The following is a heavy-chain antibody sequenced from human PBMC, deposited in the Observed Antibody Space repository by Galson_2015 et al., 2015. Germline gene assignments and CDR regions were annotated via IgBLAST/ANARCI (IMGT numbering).Heavy chain of an antibody. CDR3: AKRDRQLDRRGFAN. J-gene: IGHJ4*02. V-gene: IGHV4-4*02. CDR2: IYHSGST. Sequence: ETLSLTCAVSGGSISSSNWWSWVRQPPGKGLEWIGEIYHSGSTNYNPSLKSRVTISVDKSKNQFSLKLSSVTAADTAVYYCAKRDRQLDRRGFANWGQGTLVTVSS. D-gene: IGHD1-1*01. CDR1: GGSISSSNW.